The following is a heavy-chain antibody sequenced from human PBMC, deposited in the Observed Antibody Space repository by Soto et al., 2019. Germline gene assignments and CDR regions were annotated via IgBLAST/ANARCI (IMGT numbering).Heavy chain of an antibody. Sequence: QGQLVESGGGVVQPGGSLRLSCAASGFIFSAYGIHWVRQAPGKGLEWVAIVWNDGINKYYADSVKGRFTISRDNFKNTVDLQMNSLRVEDPAVYYCARLAYSNFLGGLDSWGQGTLVTASS. CDR2: VWNDGINK. CDR3: ARLAYSNFLGGLDS. D-gene: IGHD1-26*01. CDR1: GFIFSAYG. V-gene: IGHV3-33*01. J-gene: IGHJ5*01.